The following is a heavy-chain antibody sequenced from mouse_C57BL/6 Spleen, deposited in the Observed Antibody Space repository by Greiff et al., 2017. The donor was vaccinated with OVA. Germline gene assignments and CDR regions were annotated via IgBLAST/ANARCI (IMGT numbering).Heavy chain of an antibody. Sequence: QVQLKQSGAELAKPGASVKLSCKASGYTFTSYWMHWVKQRPGQGLEWIGYINPSSGYTKYNQKFKDKATLTADKSSSTAYMQLSSLTYEDSAVYYCARGDYGSSYEAWFAYWGQGTLVTVSA. CDR3: ARGDYGSSYEAWFAY. J-gene: IGHJ3*01. CDR1: GYTFTSYW. D-gene: IGHD1-1*01. CDR2: INPSSGYT. V-gene: IGHV1-7*01.